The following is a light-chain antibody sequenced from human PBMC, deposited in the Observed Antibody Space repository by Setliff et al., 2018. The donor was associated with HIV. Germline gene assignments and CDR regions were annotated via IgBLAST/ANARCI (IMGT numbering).Light chain of an antibody. CDR2: EVN. CDR1: NSDVGGYNF. CDR3: TSYASSSTFV. J-gene: IGLJ1*01. V-gene: IGLV2-14*01. Sequence: LTQPASVSGSPGQSITISCTGTNSDVGGYNFVSWYQQHPGKAPKVMLYEVNNRPSGVSNRFSGSKSGNTASLTISVLQAEDEADYYCTSYASSSTFVFGSGTKVTV.